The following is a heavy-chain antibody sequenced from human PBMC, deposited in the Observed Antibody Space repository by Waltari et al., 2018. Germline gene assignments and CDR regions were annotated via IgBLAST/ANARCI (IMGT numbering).Heavy chain of an antibody. Sequence: LESGGGLVQRGGCLRLSCAASGFTFDNEAMTWVRQGPRKGMEWVSTISAGCGSTYYADSVKGRFTISRDNSKNTLYLQMSGLRVDDTALYYCARNFPAARFDSWGQGTQVTVSS. D-gene: IGHD2-2*01. CDR1: GFTFDNEA. V-gene: IGHV3-23*01. CDR3: ARNFPAARFDS. J-gene: IGHJ4*02. CDR2: ISAGCGST.